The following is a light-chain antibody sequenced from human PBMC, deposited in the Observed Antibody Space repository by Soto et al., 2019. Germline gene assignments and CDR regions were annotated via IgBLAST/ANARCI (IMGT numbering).Light chain of an antibody. V-gene: IGKV2D-29*01. CDR3: MQSKDLPLT. CDR2: EVS. J-gene: IGKJ4*01. Sequence: DIVMTQTPLSLSVTPGQPASISCKSSQSLVHSDGKTYLSWYLQKPGQPPQLLIDEVSNRFSGVPDRLTGSGSGTDFTLKISRVEAEDVGIYYRMQSKDLPLTFGGGTKVEI. CDR1: QSLVHSDGKTY.